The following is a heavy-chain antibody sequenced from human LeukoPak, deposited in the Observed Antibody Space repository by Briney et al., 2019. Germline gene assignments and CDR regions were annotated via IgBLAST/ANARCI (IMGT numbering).Heavy chain of an antibody. D-gene: IGHD3-16*02. Sequence: GGSLRLSCAASGFTFSSYAMSWVRQAPGKGLEWVSAISGSGGSTYYADSVKGRFTISRDNSKNTLYLQMNSLRAEDTAVYYCAKERVITFGGVIVNDAFDIWAKGQWSPSLQ. CDR3: AKERVITFGGVIVNDAFDI. CDR2: ISGSGGST. CDR1: GFTFSSYA. V-gene: IGHV3-23*01. J-gene: IGHJ3*02.